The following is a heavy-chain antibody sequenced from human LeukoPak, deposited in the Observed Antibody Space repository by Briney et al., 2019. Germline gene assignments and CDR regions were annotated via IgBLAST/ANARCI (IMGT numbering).Heavy chain of an antibody. V-gene: IGHV4-34*01. D-gene: IGHD3-3*01. CDR3: ARGVSYDFWSGYTDAFDI. Sequence: SETLSLTCAVYGGSFSGYYWSWIRQPPGMGLEWIGEINHSGSTNYNPSLKSRVTISVDTSKNQFSLKLSSVTAADTAVYYCARGVSYDFWSGYTDAFDIWGQGTMVTVSS. CDR2: INHSGST. CDR1: GGSFSGYY. J-gene: IGHJ3*02.